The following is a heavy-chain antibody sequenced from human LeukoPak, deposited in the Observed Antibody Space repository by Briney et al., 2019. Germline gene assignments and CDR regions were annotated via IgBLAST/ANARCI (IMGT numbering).Heavy chain of an antibody. CDR2: INPNSGGT. V-gene: IGHV1-2*02. J-gene: IGHJ6*03. CDR1: GYTFTGYY. Sequence: ASVKVACKASGYTFTGYYIYWVRQAPGQGLEWMGWINPNSGGTNYAQKFQGRVTMTRDTSISTAYMELSRLTSDDTAAYYCARDVELKLRSLYFYYMDVWGKGTTVTVSS. CDR3: ARDVELKLRSLYFYYMDV. D-gene: IGHD1-7*01.